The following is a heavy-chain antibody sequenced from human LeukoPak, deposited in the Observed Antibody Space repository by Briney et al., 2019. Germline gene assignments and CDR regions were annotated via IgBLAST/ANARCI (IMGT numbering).Heavy chain of an antibody. J-gene: IGHJ5*02. V-gene: IGHV4-39*01. Sequence: SSETLSLTCTVSDDSISSTRYYWGWIRQPPGKGLEWIANIYYSGSTYYNPSLKSRVTISVDTSKNQFSLKLTSVTAADTAVYYCARQYDFWSGLNNWFDPWGQGTLVTVSS. D-gene: IGHD3-3*01. CDR1: DDSISSTRYY. CDR3: ARQYDFWSGLNNWFDP. CDR2: IYYSGST.